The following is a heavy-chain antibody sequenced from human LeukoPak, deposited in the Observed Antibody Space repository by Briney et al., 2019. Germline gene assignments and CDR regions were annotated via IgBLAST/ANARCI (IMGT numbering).Heavy chain of an antibody. Sequence: ASVTVSCKASGYSFTTYDVNWVRQAPGQGLEWMGWMNPKSGNTGYAPKFQGRVTMTRNTSIDTAFKELKSLSFEDTAVYYCAKATTTIAAVPHNPWGQGTLVTVSS. CDR2: MNPKSGNT. D-gene: IGHD6-13*01. CDR3: AKATTTIAAVPHNP. CDR1: GYSFTTYD. J-gene: IGHJ5*02. V-gene: IGHV1-8*01.